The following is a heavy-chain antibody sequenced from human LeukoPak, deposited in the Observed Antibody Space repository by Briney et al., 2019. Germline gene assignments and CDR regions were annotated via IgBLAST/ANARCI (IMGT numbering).Heavy chain of an antibody. V-gene: IGHV3-21*04. CDR3: AKDRVVVTLNTAFDI. CDR1: GFTFSSYS. CDR2: ISSSSSYI. J-gene: IGHJ3*02. D-gene: IGHD2-15*01. Sequence: GGSLRLSCAASGFTFSSYSMNWVRQAPGKGLEWVSSISSSSSYIYYADSVKGRFTISRDNAKNSLYLQMNSLRAEDTAVYYCAKDRVVVTLNTAFDIWGQGTMVTVSS.